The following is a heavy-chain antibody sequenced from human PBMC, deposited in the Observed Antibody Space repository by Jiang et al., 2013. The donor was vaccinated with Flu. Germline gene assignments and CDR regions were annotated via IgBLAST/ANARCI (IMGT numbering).Heavy chain of an antibody. CDR1: GYSFTTHA. D-gene: IGHD2-15*01. V-gene: IGHV7-4-1*02. CDR2: INTNTGNP. J-gene: IGHJ4*02. CDR3: AKDEGILVVGEVATARTP. Sequence: VQSGSELRKPGASVTVSCRASGYSFTTHAMNWVRQAPGQGLEWMGWINTNTGNPTYAQDFTGRFVFSLDTSVNTAYLQISSLKTEDSAVYYCAKDEGILVVGEVATARTPWGQGTRGHRLL.